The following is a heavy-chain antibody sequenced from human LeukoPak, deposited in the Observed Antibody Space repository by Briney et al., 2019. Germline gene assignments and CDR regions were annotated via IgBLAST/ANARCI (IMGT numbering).Heavy chain of an antibody. CDR1: GFTLNHYC. D-gene: IGHD5-12*01. CDR2: IVSRCRYI. J-gene: IGHJ4*02. CDR3: ARSIVATIRGAGVFDY. V-gene: IGHV3-21*01. Sequence: GGSLGPYCEASGFTLNHYCMLRVRQPPAKGLEAVASIVSRCRYIYYADSVKGRFTITRDNAKNSLYLQMNSLRAEDTAVYYCARSIVATIRGAGVFDYWGQGTLVTVSS.